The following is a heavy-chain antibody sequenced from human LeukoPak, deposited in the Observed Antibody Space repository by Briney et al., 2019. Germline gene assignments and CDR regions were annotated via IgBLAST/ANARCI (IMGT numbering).Heavy chain of an antibody. CDR2: ISYDGSNK. J-gene: IGHJ4*02. V-gene: IGHV3-30*18. D-gene: IGHD6-13*01. Sequence: GRSLRLSCAASGFTFSSYGMHWVRQAPGEGLEWVAVISYDGSNKYYADSVKGRFTISRDNSKNTLYLQMNSLRAEDTAVYYCAKEFYSSPYFDYWGQGTLVTVSS. CDR1: GFTFSSYG. CDR3: AKEFYSSPYFDY.